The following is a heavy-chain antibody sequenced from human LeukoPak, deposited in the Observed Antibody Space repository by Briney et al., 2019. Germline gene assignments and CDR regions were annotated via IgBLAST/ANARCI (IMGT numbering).Heavy chain of an antibody. Sequence: GASLQICCKGSGSIFTSYWIGWGRPLPGKGLEWMGIIYPGYSDTRYSPSFQGQVTISADKSISTAYLQWSSLKASDTAMYYCARHEGIAAAGYYFDYWGQGTLVTVSS. D-gene: IGHD6-13*01. CDR1: GSIFTSYW. CDR3: ARHEGIAAAGYYFDY. J-gene: IGHJ4*02. V-gene: IGHV5-51*01. CDR2: IYPGYSDT.